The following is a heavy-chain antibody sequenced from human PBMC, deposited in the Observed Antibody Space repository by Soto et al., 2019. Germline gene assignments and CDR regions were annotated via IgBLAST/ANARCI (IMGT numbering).Heavy chain of an antibody. CDR2: ISYDGSNK. Sequence: LRLSCAASGFTFSSYAMHWVRQAPGKGLEWVAVISYDGSNKYYADSVRGRFTNSRDNSKNTLYLQMNSLRAEDTAVYYCARGGDIVVVVAANDYWGQGTLVTVSS. D-gene: IGHD2-15*01. CDR1: GFTFSSYA. V-gene: IGHV3-30-3*01. J-gene: IGHJ4*02. CDR3: ARGGDIVVVVAANDY.